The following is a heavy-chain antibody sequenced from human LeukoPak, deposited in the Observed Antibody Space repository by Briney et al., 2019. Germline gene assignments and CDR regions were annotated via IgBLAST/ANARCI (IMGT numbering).Heavy chain of an antibody. V-gene: IGHV3-64D*06. CDR3: VGDGRDGDNTYFQY. CDR1: GFTFSNFA. D-gene: IGHD5-24*01. Sequence: AGGSLRLSCAASGFTFSNFAMSWVRQAPGKGLEYVSVISSNGGSADYADSVKGRSTISRDNSKKTVYLQMSSLRGEDTAVYYCVGDGRDGDNTYFQYWGQGTVVTVSS. CDR2: ISSNGGSA. J-gene: IGHJ1*01.